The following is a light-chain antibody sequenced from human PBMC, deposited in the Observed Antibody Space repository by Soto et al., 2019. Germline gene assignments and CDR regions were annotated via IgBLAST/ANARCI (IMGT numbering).Light chain of an antibody. CDR1: QSVSCSY. J-gene: IGKJ3*01. CDR2: GAS. Sequence: EFVLTQSPGTLSLYPGERATLSCRASQSVSCSYLAWYQQKPGQAPRLLIYGASSRATGIPDRFSGSGSGTDFTLTISRLEPEDFAVYYCQQYGSSPFTFGPGTKVDIK. CDR3: QQYGSSPFT. V-gene: IGKV3-20*01.